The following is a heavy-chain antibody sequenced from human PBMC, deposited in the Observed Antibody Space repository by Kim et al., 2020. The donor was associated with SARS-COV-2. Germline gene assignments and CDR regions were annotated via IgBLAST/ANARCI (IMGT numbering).Heavy chain of an antibody. J-gene: IGHJ4*02. Sequence: SLKSRVTISVDTSKNQFSLKLSSVTAADTAVYYCAGGGYYDSSGYLPVVYWGQGTLVTVSS. V-gene: IGHV4-39*01. CDR3: AGGGYYDSSGYLPVVY. D-gene: IGHD3-22*01.